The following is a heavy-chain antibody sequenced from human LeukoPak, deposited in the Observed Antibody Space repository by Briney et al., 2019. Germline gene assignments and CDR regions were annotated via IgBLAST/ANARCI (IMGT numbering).Heavy chain of an antibody. Sequence: SETLSLTCTVSGGSISSSSYYWGWIRQPPGKGPEWIGSIYYSGSTYYSPSLKSRLTISVDTSKNQFSLKLSSVTAADTAVYYCASISYSSGWWYAFDIWGQGTMVTVSS. D-gene: IGHD6-13*01. J-gene: IGHJ3*02. CDR1: GGSISSSSYY. V-gene: IGHV4-39*01. CDR3: ASISYSSGWWYAFDI. CDR2: IYYSGST.